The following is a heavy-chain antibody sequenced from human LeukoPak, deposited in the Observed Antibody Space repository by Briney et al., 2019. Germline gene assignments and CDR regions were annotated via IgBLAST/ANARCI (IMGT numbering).Heavy chain of an antibody. CDR2: INGRSNYR. Sequence: PGGSLRLSCAASGFTFSSYAMSWVRQAPGKGLEWVSSINGRSNYRYYADSVKGRFTISRDNAKNSLYLQMNSLRAEDMAIYYCAREDGIVGATSAFDYWGQGTLVTVSS. D-gene: IGHD1-26*01. V-gene: IGHV3-21*01. J-gene: IGHJ4*02. CDR3: AREDGIVGATSAFDY. CDR1: GFTFSSYA.